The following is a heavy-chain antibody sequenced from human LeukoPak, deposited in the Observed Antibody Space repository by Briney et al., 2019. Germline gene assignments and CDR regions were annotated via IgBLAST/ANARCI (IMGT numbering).Heavy chain of an antibody. J-gene: IGHJ3*02. CDR3: ANARYYYGSGTSWAFDI. CDR1: GYSFTSYW. D-gene: IGHD3-10*01. CDR2: IYPGDSDT. Sequence: GESLKISCKGSGYSFTSYWIGWVRQMPGKGLEWMGIIYPGDSDTRYSPPFQGHVTISVDKSISTAYLQWSSLKASDTAMYYCANARYYYGSGTSWAFDIWGQGTMVTVSS. V-gene: IGHV5-51*01.